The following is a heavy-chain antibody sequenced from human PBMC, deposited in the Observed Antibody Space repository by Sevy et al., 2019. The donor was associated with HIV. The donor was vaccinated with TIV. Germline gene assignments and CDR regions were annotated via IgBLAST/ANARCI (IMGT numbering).Heavy chain of an antibody. Sequence: ASVNVSCKASGYTFTSYAMNWVRQAPGQGLEWMGWINTNTGNPTYAQGFTGRFVFSLDTSVSTAYLQISSLKAEDTAVYYCARPVVVVAVSPTFEAFDIWGQGTMVTVSS. J-gene: IGHJ3*02. CDR2: INTNTGNP. CDR1: GYTFTSYA. D-gene: IGHD2-15*01. CDR3: ARPVVVVAVSPTFEAFDI. V-gene: IGHV7-4-1*02.